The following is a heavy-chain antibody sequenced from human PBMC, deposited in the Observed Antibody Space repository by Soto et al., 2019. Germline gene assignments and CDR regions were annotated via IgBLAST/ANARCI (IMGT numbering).Heavy chain of an antibody. Sequence: GGSLRLSCAASGFTFSSYSMNWVRQAPGKGLEWVSYISSSSSTIYYADSVKGRFTISRDNAKNSLYLQMNSLRAEDTAVYYCARDGAKDILFVWDSAWFDPWGQGTLVTVSS. D-gene: IGHD2-15*01. CDR2: ISSSSSTI. V-gene: IGHV3-48*01. CDR3: ARDGAKDILFVWDSAWFDP. CDR1: GFTFSSYS. J-gene: IGHJ5*02.